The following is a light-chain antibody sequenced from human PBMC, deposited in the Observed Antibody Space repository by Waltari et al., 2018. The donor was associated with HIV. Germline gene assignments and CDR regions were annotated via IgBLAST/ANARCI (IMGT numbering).Light chain of an antibody. CDR2: NAS. CDR1: QGISSW. V-gene: IGKV1-5*03. J-gene: IGKJ1*01. Sequence: DIQMTQSTSTLSASVGDRVTITCRASQGISSWLAWYQMKPGKAPKPLIYNASSLESGVSSRFSGSGSETEFTLTISSLQPDDFATYYCQYYNTYSRNFGQGTKV. CDR3: QYYNTYSRN.